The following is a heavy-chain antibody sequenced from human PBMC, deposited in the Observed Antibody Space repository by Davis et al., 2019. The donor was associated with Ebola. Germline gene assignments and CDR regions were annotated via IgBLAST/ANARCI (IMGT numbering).Heavy chain of an antibody. J-gene: IGHJ3*02. D-gene: IGHD3-22*01. CDR3: ASPNSSGYLAFDI. V-gene: IGHV4-61*05. CDR1: GDSISSSSYY. Sequence: SETLSLTCTVSGDSISSSSYYWAWIRQPPGKGLEWIGYIYYSGSTNYNPSLKSRVTISVDTSKNQFSLKLSSVTAADTAVYYCASPNSSGYLAFDIWGQGTMVTVSS. CDR2: IYYSGST.